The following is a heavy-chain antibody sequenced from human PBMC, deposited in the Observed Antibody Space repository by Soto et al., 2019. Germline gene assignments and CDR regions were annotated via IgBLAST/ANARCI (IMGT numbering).Heavy chain of an antibody. CDR1: GFTVSSYA. Sequence: GSLRLSCAASGFTVSSYAMSWVRQAPGKGLEWVSAISGSGGSTYYADSVKGRFTISRDNSTNTLYLQMNSLRAEDTAVYYCAKDRGWAAETLVYYYYGMDVWGQGTTVTVSS. CDR2: ISGSGGST. V-gene: IGHV3-23*01. D-gene: IGHD6-13*01. CDR3: AKDRGWAAETLVYYYYGMDV. J-gene: IGHJ6*02.